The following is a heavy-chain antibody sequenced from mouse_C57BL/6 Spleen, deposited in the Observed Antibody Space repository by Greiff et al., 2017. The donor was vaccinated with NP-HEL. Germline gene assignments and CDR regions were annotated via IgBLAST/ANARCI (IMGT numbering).Heavy chain of an antibody. CDR3: ASPFGYGSSYDYFDY. J-gene: IGHJ2*01. V-gene: IGHV1-59*01. CDR2: IDPSDSYT. D-gene: IGHD1-1*01. CDR1: GYTFTSYW. Sequence: QVQLQQPGAELVRPGTSVKLSCKASGYTFTSYWMHWVKQRPGQGLEWIGVIDPSDSYTNYNQKFKGKATLTVDTSSSTAYMQLSSLTSEDSAVYYGASPFGYGSSYDYFDYWGQGTTLTVSA.